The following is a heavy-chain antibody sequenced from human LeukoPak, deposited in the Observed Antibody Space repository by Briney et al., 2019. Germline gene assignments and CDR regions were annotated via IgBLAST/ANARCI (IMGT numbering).Heavy chain of an antibody. CDR2: IYYSGST. CDR3: ARVPKYDFWSGYYWFDP. J-gene: IGHJ5*02. Sequence: NPSETLSLTCTVSGGSINSYYWSWIRQPPGKGLEWIGYIYYSGSTNYNPSLKSRVTISVDTSKNQFSLKLSSVTAADTAVYYCARVPKYDFWSGYYWFDPWGQGTLVTVSS. D-gene: IGHD3-3*01. V-gene: IGHV4-59*01. CDR1: GGSINSYY.